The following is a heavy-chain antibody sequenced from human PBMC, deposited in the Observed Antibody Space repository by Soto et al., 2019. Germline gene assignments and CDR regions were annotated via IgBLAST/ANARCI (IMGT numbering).Heavy chain of an antibody. CDR2: IYYSGST. Sequence: SETLSLTCTVSGGSISSYYWSWIRQPPGKGLEWIGYIYYSGSTNYNPSLKSRVTISVDTSKNQFSLKLSSVTAADTAVYYCAGDLLDGTDVWGQGTTVTVSS. CDR1: GGSISSYY. CDR3: AGDLLDGTDV. J-gene: IGHJ6*02. V-gene: IGHV4-59*01.